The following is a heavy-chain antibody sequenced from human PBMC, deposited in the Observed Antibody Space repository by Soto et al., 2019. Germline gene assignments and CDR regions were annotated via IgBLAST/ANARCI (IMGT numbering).Heavy chain of an antibody. Sequence: SVKVSCKASGGTFSSYAISWVRQAPGQGLEWMGGIIPIFGTANYAQKFQGRVTITADESTSTAYMELSSLRSEDTAVYYCASLDSSGYYYPHDAFDIWGQGTMVT. CDR2: IIPIFGTA. V-gene: IGHV1-69*13. CDR1: GGTFSSYA. CDR3: ASLDSSGYYYPHDAFDI. J-gene: IGHJ3*02. D-gene: IGHD3-22*01.